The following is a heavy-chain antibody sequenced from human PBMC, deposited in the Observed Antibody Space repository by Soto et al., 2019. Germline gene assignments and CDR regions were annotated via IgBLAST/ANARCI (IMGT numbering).Heavy chain of an antibody. D-gene: IGHD4-17*01. V-gene: IGHV4-59*01. CDR3: AGGKDYASVDDD. Sequence: SLTCTVSGGSISSYYWSWIRQPPGKGLEWIGYIYYSGSTNYNPSLKSRVTISVDTSKNQFSLKLSSVTAADTAVYYCAGGKDYASVDDDWGQGTLVTVSS. CDR1: GGSISSYY. CDR2: IYYSGST. J-gene: IGHJ4*02.